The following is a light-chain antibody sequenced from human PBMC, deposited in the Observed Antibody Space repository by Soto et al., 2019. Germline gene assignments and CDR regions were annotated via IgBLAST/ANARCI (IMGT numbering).Light chain of an antibody. J-gene: IGKJ2*01. CDR2: GAS. Sequence: EIVLTQSPGTLSLSPGERATLSCRASQSVSSSYLAWYQQKPGQAPRLLIYGASSRATGIPHRFSGSGSGTDFALTISRLRPEDFAVYSCQQYGSSPPYTFGQGTKLEIK. CDR1: QSVSSSY. CDR3: QQYGSSPPYT. V-gene: IGKV3-20*01.